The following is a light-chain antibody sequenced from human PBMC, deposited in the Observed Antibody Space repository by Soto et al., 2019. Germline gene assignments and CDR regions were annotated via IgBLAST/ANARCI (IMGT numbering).Light chain of an antibody. CDR2: AAS. CDR1: QSISSY. Sequence: DIQMTQSPFSLSASVGDRVTITCRASQSISSYLNWYQQKPGKAPKLLIYAASSLHSGVPSRFSGSGSGTDFTLTISSLQPEDFATYYCQKTYGTPWTFGQGTKVEIK. V-gene: IGKV1-39*01. J-gene: IGKJ1*01. CDR3: QKTYGTPWT.